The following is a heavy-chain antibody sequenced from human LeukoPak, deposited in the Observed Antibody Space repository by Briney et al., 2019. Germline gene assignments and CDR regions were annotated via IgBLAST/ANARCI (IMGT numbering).Heavy chain of an antibody. Sequence: SETLSLTCTVSGGSISSSSYYWGWIRQPPGKGPEWIGSIYYSGSTYYNPSLKSRVTISVDTSKNQFSLKLSSVTAADTAVYYCARGRYYYGSGSYYNKYFDYWGQGTLVTVSS. D-gene: IGHD3-10*01. CDR3: ARGRYYYGSGSYYNKYFDY. V-gene: IGHV4-39*07. CDR2: IYYSGST. J-gene: IGHJ4*02. CDR1: GGSISSSSYY.